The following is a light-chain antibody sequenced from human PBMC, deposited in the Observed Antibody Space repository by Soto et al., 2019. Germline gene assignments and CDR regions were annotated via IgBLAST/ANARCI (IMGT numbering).Light chain of an antibody. Sequence: EIVLTQSPGTLSLSPGERATLSCRASQSVGSSLSWYQQKPGQAPRLLIYGASTRATGIPARFSGSGSGTDFTLSISRLEPEDFAVYYCQQYGSSPRTFGQGTKVDI. J-gene: IGKJ1*01. CDR3: QQYGSSPRT. V-gene: IGKV3-20*01. CDR2: GAS. CDR1: QSVGSS.